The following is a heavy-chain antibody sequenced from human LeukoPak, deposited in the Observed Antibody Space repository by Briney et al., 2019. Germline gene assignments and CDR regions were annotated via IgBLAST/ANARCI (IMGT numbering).Heavy chain of an antibody. D-gene: IGHD4-23*01. Sequence: PSETLSLTCTVSGGSISGYYWSWIRQPAKKGLEWIGRIHTSGSTNNTPPLKSRVTMSVDTSKNQFSLNLISVTAADTAVYYCARGAYGGNSKGFFDYWGQGILVTVSS. J-gene: IGHJ4*02. CDR1: GGSISGYY. V-gene: IGHV4-4*07. CDR3: ARGAYGGNSKGFFDY. CDR2: IHTSGST.